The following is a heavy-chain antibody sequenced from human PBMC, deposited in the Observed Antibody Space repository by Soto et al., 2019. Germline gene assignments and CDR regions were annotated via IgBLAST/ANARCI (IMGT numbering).Heavy chain of an antibody. D-gene: IGHD6-19*01. CDR3: ARAGIAVAGTRGHDAFDI. J-gene: IGHJ3*02. CDR2: IWYDGSNK. V-gene: IGHV3-33*01. Sequence: GGSLRLSCAASGFTFSSYGMHWVRQAPGKGLEWVAVIWYDGSNKYYADSVKGRFTISRDNSKNTLYLQMNSLRAEDTAVYYCARAGIAVAGTRGHDAFDIWGQGTMVTVSS. CDR1: GFTFSSYG.